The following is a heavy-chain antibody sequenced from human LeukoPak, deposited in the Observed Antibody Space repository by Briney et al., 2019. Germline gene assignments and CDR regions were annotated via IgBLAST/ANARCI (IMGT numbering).Heavy chain of an antibody. V-gene: IGHV3-23*01. J-gene: IGHJ4*02. D-gene: IGHD3-22*01. CDR1: GFTFSIYA. CDR3: AKGDYCDSSGPTDY. CDR2: ISGRGGST. Sequence: GGSLRLSCAAYGFTFSIYAMSWVRQAPGEGLEWVSGISGRGGSTYYADSVKGRFTISRDNSKNTLYLQMNSLRAEDTAVYYCAKGDYCDSSGPTDYWGQGTLVTVSS.